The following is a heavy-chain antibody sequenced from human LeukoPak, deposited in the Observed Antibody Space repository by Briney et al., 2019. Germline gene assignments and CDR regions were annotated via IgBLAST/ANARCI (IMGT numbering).Heavy chain of an antibody. V-gene: IGHV1-8*01. CDR3: TRGSSGRRDN. D-gene: IGHD6-19*01. CDR1: VYTFTSCD. J-gene: IGHJ4*02. Sequence: VASVKVSCKASVYTFTSCDINWVRQATGQGLEWMGWMNPNSGNTGYGQSFQGRITMTRDISIGTAYMELSNLTSEDTAIYYCTRGSSGRRDNWGQGTLVTVS. CDR2: MNPNSGNT.